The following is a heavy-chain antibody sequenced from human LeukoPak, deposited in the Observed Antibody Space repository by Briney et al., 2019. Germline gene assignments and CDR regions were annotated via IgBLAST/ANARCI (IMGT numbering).Heavy chain of an antibody. D-gene: IGHD2-2*01. Sequence: GQSLPSSCNGPGYIFLAYWIGWTGQMPGKGPEWMGFIYVPDSYLMYTPSFQGQVTISVDKSNSTAYVQWSSLKASDTSIYYCARGGIQGCDTSCYKCFYFYGMDVWGQGTTVTVSS. CDR3: ARGGIQGCDTSCYKCFYFYGMDV. V-gene: IGHV5-51*01. J-gene: IGHJ6*02. CDR2: IYVPDSYL. CDR1: GYIFLAYW.